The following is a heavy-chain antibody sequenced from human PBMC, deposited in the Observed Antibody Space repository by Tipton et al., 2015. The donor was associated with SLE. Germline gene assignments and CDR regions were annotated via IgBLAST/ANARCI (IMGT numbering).Heavy chain of an antibody. J-gene: IGHJ5*02. V-gene: IGHV4-4*02. CDR1: GGSISSSNW. CDR2: IYHSGST. D-gene: IGHD3-22*01. Sequence: TLSLTCAVSGGSISSSNWWSWVRQPPGKGLEWIGEIYHSGSTNYNPSLKSRVTISVDTSKNQFSLKLSSVTAADTAVYYCARDSSGGYNWFDPWGQGTLVTVSS. CDR3: ARDSSGGYNWFDP.